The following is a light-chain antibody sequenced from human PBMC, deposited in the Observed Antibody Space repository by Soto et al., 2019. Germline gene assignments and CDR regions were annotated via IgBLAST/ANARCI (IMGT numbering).Light chain of an antibody. Sequence: DIQMAQSPSSLSASVGDRVTITCRASQSISSFLNWYQQKPGKAPKLLIYAASSLQSGVPSRFSGCGSGTDFTLTIRSLQPEDFATYYCQQSYSTPETFGQGTKVEIK. CDR1: QSISSF. CDR3: QQSYSTPET. V-gene: IGKV1-39*01. CDR2: AAS. J-gene: IGKJ1*01.